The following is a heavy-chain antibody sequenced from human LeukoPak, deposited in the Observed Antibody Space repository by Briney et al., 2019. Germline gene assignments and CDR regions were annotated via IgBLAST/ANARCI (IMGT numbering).Heavy chain of an antibody. J-gene: IGHJ4*02. CDR1: GGTLSRYA. Sequence: SVKVSCKASGGTLSRYATSWVRQAPGQGPGWMGGIIPIFGTTNYAQKFQGRVTITADESTSTAYMELSSLRSEDTAVYYCARIVGIASRGYFDYWGQGTLVTVSS. CDR3: ARIVGIASRGYFDY. CDR2: IIPIFGTT. V-gene: IGHV1-69*01. D-gene: IGHD3-10*01.